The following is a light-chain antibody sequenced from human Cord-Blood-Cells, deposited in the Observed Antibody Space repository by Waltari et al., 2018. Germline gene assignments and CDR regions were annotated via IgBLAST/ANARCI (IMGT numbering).Light chain of an antibody. CDR2: EAS. J-gene: IGKJ3*01. CDR3: QQYDNLSFT. V-gene: IGKV1-33*01. Sequence: DIQMTQSPSSLSASVGDRVTLTCQASQDISNYLNWYQQKPGKAPKLLIYEASNLETGVPSRFSGSGSGTDFTFTISSLQPEDIATYYCQQYDNLSFTFGPGTKVDIK. CDR1: QDISNY.